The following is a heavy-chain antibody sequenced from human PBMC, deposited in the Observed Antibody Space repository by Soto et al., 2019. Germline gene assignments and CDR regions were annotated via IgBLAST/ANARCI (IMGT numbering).Heavy chain of an antibody. CDR2: ISSNGVST. CDR3: VKASYSSSWYSFSDQRYFDY. Sequence: PGGSLRLSGSASGFTFSSYAMHWVRQAPWKGLEYVSAISSNGVSTYYADSVKGRFTISRDNSKNTLYLQMSSLRAEDTAVYYCVKASYSSSWYSFSDQRYFDYCGQGTLVAVSS. J-gene: IGHJ4*02. V-gene: IGHV3-64D*06. D-gene: IGHD6-13*01. CDR1: GFTFSSYA.